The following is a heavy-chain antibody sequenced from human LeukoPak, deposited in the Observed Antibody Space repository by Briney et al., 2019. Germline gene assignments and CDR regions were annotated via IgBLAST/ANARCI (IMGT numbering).Heavy chain of an antibody. D-gene: IGHD2-15*01. Sequence: QLGGSLRLSCAASGFTFSSYGMHWVRQAPGKGLEWVAFIRYDGSNKYYADSVKGRFTISRDNSKNTLYLQMNSLRAEDTAVYYCAKDQGYCSGGSCYENWFDPWGQGTLVTVSS. V-gene: IGHV3-30*02. CDR1: GFTFSSYG. CDR3: AKDQGYCSGGSCYENWFDP. CDR2: IRYDGSNK. J-gene: IGHJ5*02.